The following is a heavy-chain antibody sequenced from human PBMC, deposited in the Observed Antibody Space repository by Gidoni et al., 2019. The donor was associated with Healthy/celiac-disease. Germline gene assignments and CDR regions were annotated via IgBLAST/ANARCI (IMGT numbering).Heavy chain of an antibody. CDR1: GFTFSGYA. CDR2: ISGSGGST. CDR3: AKGGSYNWNGTKYYYYYYGMDV. D-gene: IGHD1-20*01. Sequence: EVQLLESGGGLVQPGGSLRLSCAASGFTFSGYAMRWVRPAQGKGLEWVSAISGSGGSTYDADSVKGRFTISRDNSKNTLYLQMNSLRAEDTAVYYCAKGGSYNWNGTKYYYYYYGMDVWGQGTTVTVSS. J-gene: IGHJ6*02. V-gene: IGHV3-23*01.